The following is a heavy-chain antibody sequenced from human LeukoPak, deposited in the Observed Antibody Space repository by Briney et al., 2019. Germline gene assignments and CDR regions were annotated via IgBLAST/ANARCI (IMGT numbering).Heavy chain of an antibody. CDR3: ARSITDDAFDI. Sequence: GESLKISCKGSGYSFTSYWIGWVRHVPGKGLEWMGIIYPGDSDTRYSPSFQGQVTISADKSISTAYLQWSSLKASDTAMYYCARSITDDAFDIWGQGTMVTVSS. CDR1: GYSFTSYW. V-gene: IGHV5-51*01. CDR2: IYPGDSDT. D-gene: IGHD1-20*01. J-gene: IGHJ3*02.